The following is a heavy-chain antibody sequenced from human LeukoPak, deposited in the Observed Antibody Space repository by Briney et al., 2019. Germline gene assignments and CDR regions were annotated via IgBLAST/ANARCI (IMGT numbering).Heavy chain of an antibody. Sequence: SETLSLTCAVYGGSFSGYYWSWIRRPPGKGLEWIGEINHSGSTNYNPSLKSRVTISVDTSKNQFSLKLSSVTAADTAVYYCARLGWLVRSLDFWGQGTLVTVSS. CDR3: ARLGWLVRSLDF. J-gene: IGHJ4*02. D-gene: IGHD6-19*01. CDR1: GGSFSGYY. CDR2: INHSGST. V-gene: IGHV4-34*01.